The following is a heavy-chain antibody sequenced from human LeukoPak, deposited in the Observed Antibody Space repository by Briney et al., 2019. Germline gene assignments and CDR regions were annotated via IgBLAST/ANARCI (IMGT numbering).Heavy chain of an antibody. J-gene: IGHJ5*02. CDR2: IYYSGST. V-gene: IGHV4-59*08. Sequence: SETLSLICTVSGGSISSYYWSWIRQPPGKGLEWIGYIYYSGSTNYNPSLKSRVTISVDTSKNQFSLKLSSVTAADTAVYYCARGPVTTSGNCFDPWGQGTLVTVSS. CDR1: GGSISSYY. CDR3: ARGPVTTSGNCFDP. D-gene: IGHD4-17*01.